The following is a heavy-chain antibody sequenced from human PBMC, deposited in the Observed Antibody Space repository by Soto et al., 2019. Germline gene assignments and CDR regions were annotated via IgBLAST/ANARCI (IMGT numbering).Heavy chain of an antibody. CDR1: GFAFSSYA. CDR2: ISYDGSNK. CDR3: ARERDRYYYDSSGYSHYFDY. Sequence: QVQLVESGGGVVQPGRSLRLSCAAYGFAFSSYAMHWIRQAPGKGLEWVAVISYDGSNKYYADSVKGRFTISRDNSKNTLYLQMNSLRAEDTAVYYCARERDRYYYDSSGYSHYFDYWGQGTLVTVSS. D-gene: IGHD3-22*01. J-gene: IGHJ4*02. V-gene: IGHV3-30-3*01.